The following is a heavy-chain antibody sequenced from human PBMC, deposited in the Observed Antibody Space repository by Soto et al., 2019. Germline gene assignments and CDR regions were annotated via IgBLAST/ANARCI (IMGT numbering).Heavy chain of an antibody. V-gene: IGHV1-2*04. Sequence: ASVKVSCKASGYTFTGYYMHWVRQAPGQRLEWMGWINPNSGGTNYAQKFQGWVTMTRDTSISTAYMELSRLRSDDTAVYYCARGYYDSRGYYPPSAFDICGEGTMVTVSS. CDR3: ARGYYDSRGYYPPSAFDI. CDR1: GYTFTGYY. D-gene: IGHD3-22*01. J-gene: IGHJ3*02. CDR2: INPNSGGT.